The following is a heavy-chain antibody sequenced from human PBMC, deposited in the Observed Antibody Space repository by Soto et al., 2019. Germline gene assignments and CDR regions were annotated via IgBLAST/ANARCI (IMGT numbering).Heavy chain of an antibody. CDR1: GGSISSSSYD. CDR3: ATPFPYYYDSSGYYFLGAFDI. CDR2: IYYSGST. Sequence: LSLTCTVSGGSISSSSYDWGWIRQPPGKGLEWIGSIYYSGSTYYNPSLKSRVTISVDTSKNQFSLKLSSVTAADTAVYYCATPFPYYYDSSGYYFLGAFDIWGQGTMVTVSS. V-gene: IGHV4-39*01. J-gene: IGHJ3*02. D-gene: IGHD3-22*01.